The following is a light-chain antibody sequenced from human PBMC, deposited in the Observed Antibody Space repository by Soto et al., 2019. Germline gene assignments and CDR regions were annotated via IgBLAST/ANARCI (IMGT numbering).Light chain of an antibody. J-gene: IGKJ1*01. CDR1: QSVSSY. V-gene: IGKV3-15*01. CDR3: QQYNSYSHT. CDR2: DAS. Sequence: EILLTQCPVALSLSPGDRATLSCRASQSVSSYLAWYQQKPGQAPKLLTYDASTITSGVPARFSGSGSGTEFTLTISSLQPDDFATYYCQQYNSYSHTFGQGTKVDIK.